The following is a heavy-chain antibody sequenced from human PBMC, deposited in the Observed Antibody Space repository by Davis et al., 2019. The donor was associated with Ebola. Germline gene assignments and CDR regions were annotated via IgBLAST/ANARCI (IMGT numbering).Heavy chain of an antibody. CDR3: ARGVGGTTGWFDP. D-gene: IGHD1-26*01. CDR1: GGSISTSSDY. Sequence: MPSETLSLTCTVSGGSISTSSDYWGWIRQPPGKGLEWIGEINHSGSTNYNPSLKSRVTISVDTSKNQFSLKLSSVTAADTAVYYCARGVGGTTGWFDPWGQGTLVTVSS. V-gene: IGHV4-39*07. CDR2: INHSGST. J-gene: IGHJ5*02.